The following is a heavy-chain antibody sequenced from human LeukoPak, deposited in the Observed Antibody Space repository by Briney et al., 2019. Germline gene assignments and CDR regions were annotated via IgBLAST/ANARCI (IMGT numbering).Heavy chain of an antibody. V-gene: IGHV5-51*01. CDR2: IYPGDSDT. Sequence: GESLKISCKGSGYSFTSYWIAWVRQMPGKGLEWMGVIYPGDSDTTYSPSFQGQVTISADRSISNAYLQWSSLRASDTAMYYCARQWGRGSGSYLGYWGQGTLVTVSS. D-gene: IGHD3-10*01. CDR1: GYSFTSYW. J-gene: IGHJ4*02. CDR3: ARQWGRGSGSYLGY.